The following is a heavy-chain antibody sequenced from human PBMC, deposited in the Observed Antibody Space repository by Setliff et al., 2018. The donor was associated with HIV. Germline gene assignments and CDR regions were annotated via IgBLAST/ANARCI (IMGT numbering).Heavy chain of an antibody. CDR3: ARAPRYYRGWYIPEYFDN. Sequence: SETLSFTCSVSGASITSGIYYWAWIRQPAGKGLEWIGRIYASGSPTYNPSLKSRVTISVDTSKNHFSLRLNSVTAADTAVYFCARAPRYYRGWYIPEYFDNWGEGTLVTVSS. CDR2: IYASGSP. J-gene: IGHJ4*02. CDR1: GASITSGIYY. D-gene: IGHD6-19*01. V-gene: IGHV4-61*02.